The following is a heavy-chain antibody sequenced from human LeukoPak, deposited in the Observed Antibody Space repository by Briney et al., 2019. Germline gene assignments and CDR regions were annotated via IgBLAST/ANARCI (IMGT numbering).Heavy chain of an antibody. CDR2: IYYSGST. CDR1: GGSISSYC. Sequence: SETLSLTCTVSGGSISSYCWSWIRQPPGKGLEWIGYIYYSGSTNYNPSLKSRVTISVDTSKNQFSLKLSSVTAADTAVYYCARVIDYYGSGSYVDYWGQGTLVTVSS. D-gene: IGHD3-10*01. V-gene: IGHV4-59*01. J-gene: IGHJ4*02. CDR3: ARVIDYYGSGSYVDY.